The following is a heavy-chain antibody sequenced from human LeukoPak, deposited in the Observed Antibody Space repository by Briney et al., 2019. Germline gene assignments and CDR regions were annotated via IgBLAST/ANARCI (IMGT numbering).Heavy chain of an antibody. Sequence: SEPLSLTCTVSGGSISSHYWSWIRQPPGKGLEWIGYIYYSGSTNYNPSLKSRVTISVDTSKNQFSLKLSSVTAADTAVYYCASSTMIVPWGAFDIWGQGTMVTVSS. CDR2: IYYSGST. V-gene: IGHV4-59*08. CDR1: GGSISSHY. J-gene: IGHJ3*02. CDR3: ASSTMIVPWGAFDI. D-gene: IGHD3-22*01.